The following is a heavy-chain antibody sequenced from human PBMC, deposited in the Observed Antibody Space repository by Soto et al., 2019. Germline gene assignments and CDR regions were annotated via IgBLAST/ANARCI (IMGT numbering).Heavy chain of an antibody. CDR2: IYYSGST. CDR3: VGESATFHX. V-gene: IGHV4-61*01. Sequence: AETLSLTCTVSGGSVSSGSYYWSWIRQPPGKGLELIGYIYYSGSTNYNPSLKSRVTISVDTYKNQFSLKLSSVTAADTAVYYCVGESATFHXWGQVTLVTVSX. J-gene: IGHJ4*02. CDR1: GGSVSSGSYY. D-gene: IGHD2-15*01.